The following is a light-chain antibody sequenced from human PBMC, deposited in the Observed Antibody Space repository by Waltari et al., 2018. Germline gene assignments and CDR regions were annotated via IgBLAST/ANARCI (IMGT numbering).Light chain of an antibody. CDR2: DVT. V-gene: IGLV2-8*01. Sequence: QSALTQPPSASGSPGQSVAISCTGTSSDIGRYNLVSWYQQDPGKAPQLIVYDVTKRHSGVTDRVSGSKSGNTASLIVSGLQAGDEADYYCSSYAGSGTVVFGGGTKLTVL. CDR3: SSYAGSGTVV. CDR1: SSDIGRYNL. J-gene: IGLJ2*01.